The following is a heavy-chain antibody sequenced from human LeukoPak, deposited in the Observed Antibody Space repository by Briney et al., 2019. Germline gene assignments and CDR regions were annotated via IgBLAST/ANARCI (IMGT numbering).Heavy chain of an antibody. CDR3: ARSGWGNRHAFDI. Sequence: GASVKVSCKASGYTFTGYYMHWVRQAPGQGLEWMGWISGYNGNTMYAQKLQGRVIMTTDTSTSTAYMELRSLRSDDTAVYYCARSGWGNRHAFDIWGQGTMVTVSS. CDR2: ISGYNGNT. V-gene: IGHV1-18*04. J-gene: IGHJ3*02. CDR1: GYTFTGYY. D-gene: IGHD6-19*01.